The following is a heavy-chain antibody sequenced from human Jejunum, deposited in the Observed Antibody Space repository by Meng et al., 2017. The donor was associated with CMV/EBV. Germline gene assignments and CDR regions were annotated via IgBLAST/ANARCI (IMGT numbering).Heavy chain of an antibody. CDR3: ARDGRFGSGDRDYESYWFDP. D-gene: IGHD3-10*01. V-gene: IGHV3-7*01. J-gene: IGHJ5*02. CDR1: YY. CDR2: IKQDGSEA. Sequence: YYMGWVRQAPGKGLEWVADIKQDGSEAYYVDSVKGRFTISRNNSKSSLYLQMNNLRGEDAAVYYCARDGRFGSGDRDYESYWFDPWCQGTLVTVSS.